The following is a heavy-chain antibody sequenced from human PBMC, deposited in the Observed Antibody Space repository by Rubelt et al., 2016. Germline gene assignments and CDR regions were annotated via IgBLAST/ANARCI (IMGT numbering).Heavy chain of an antibody. Sequence: VQLVESGGGVVQPGRSLRLSCADSGFTFSSYAMHWVRQAPGKGLEWVAVISYDVVNKFYTDSVKGRFTISRDISKNTLYLQMNSLRAEDTAVYYCARVHHFCSNGVCFKGYFDFWGQGTLVTVSS. CDR3: ARVHHFCSNGVCFKGYFDF. CDR2: ISYDVVNK. CDR1: GFTFSSYA. V-gene: IGHV3-30*14. D-gene: IGHD2-8*01. J-gene: IGHJ4*02.